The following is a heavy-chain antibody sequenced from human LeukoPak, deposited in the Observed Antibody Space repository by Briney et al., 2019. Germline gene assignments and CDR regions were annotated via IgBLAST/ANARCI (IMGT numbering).Heavy chain of an antibody. J-gene: IGHJ6*03. D-gene: IGHD4-11*01. Sequence: SETLSLTCTVSGGSISSYYWSWIRQPAGKGLEWIGRIYSSGSTNYKPSLKSRVTMSLDTSKNQFSLKLSSVTAADTAVYYCARNRGSTVITDHYYYYYMDVWGKGTTVTVSS. CDR1: GGSISSYY. CDR2: IYSSGST. CDR3: ARNRGSTVITDHYYYYYMDV. V-gene: IGHV4-4*07.